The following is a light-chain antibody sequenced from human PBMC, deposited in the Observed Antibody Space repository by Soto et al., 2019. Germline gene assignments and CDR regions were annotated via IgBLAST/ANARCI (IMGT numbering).Light chain of an antibody. CDR3: QSYDSSLSGSEV. Sequence: QSVLTQSPSASGTAGQRITISCSGGSSNVGSNSVNWYQQVPGTAPKVLIYRDHQRPSRVPDRFSGSKSGTSASLAISGLQSEDEADYYCQSYDSSLSGSEVFGTGTKVTVL. J-gene: IGLJ1*01. V-gene: IGLV1-44*01. CDR2: RDH. CDR1: SSNVGSNS.